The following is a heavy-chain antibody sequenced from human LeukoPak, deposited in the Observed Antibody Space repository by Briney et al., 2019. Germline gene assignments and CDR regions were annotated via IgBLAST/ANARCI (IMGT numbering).Heavy chain of an antibody. CDR2: IYYSGST. D-gene: IGHD6-13*01. CDR1: GGSISSGGYY. Sequence: PSETLSLTCTVSGGSISSGGYYWSWIRQHPGKGLEWIGYIYYSGSTYYNPSLKSRVTISVDTSKNQFSLKLSSVTAADTAVYYCARVLSSSWLRPPPRRFDPWGQGTLVTVSS. J-gene: IGHJ5*02. CDR3: ARVLSSSWLRPPPRRFDP. V-gene: IGHV4-31*03.